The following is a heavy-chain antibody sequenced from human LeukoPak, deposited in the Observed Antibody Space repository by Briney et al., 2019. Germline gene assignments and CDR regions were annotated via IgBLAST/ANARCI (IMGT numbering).Heavy chain of an antibody. CDR1: GFTFSDYY. J-gene: IGHJ4*02. D-gene: IGHD2-15*01. CDR2: ISSSGSTI. V-gene: IGHV3-11*01. CDR3: ARWGDVVVVAAPLDY. Sequence: GGSLRLSCAASGFTFSDYYMSWIRQAPGKGLEWGSYISSSGSTIYYADSVKGRFTISRDNAKNSLYLQMNSLRAEDTAVYYCARWGDVVVVAAPLDYWGQGTLVTVSS.